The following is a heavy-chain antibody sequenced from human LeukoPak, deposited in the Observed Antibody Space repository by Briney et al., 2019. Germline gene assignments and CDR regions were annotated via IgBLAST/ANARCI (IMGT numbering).Heavy chain of an antibody. V-gene: IGHV4-30-4*01. CDR1: GGSISSGDYY. CDR2: MYYSGST. Sequence: SETLSLTCTVSGGSISSGDYYWSWIRQPPGKGLEWIAYMYYSGSTYYNPSLKSRVTMSADTSENQLSLKLSSVTAADTAVYYCARPYYYGSRIDPWGQGILVTVSS. J-gene: IGHJ5*02. D-gene: IGHD3-22*01. CDR3: ARPYYYGSRIDP.